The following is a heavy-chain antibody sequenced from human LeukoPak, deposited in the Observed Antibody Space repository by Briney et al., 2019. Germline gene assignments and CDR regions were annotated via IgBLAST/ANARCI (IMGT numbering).Heavy chain of an antibody. Sequence: PSETLSLTCAVYGGSFIGYYWSWLRQPPGKGREWIGEINHTGSTNYNPSLKSRVTISVDTSKNQFSLKLSSVTAADTAVSYCARPLRRNTIFGVVHYFDYWGQGTLVTVSS. D-gene: IGHD3-3*01. CDR3: ARPLRRNTIFGVVHYFDY. CDR1: GGSFIGYY. CDR2: INHTGST. J-gene: IGHJ4*02. V-gene: IGHV4-34*01.